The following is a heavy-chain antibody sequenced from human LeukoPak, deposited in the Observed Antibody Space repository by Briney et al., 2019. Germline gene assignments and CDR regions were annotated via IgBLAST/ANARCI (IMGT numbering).Heavy chain of an antibody. J-gene: IGHJ6*03. CDR3: ARAGYYYYYYMDV. Sequence: GGSLRLSCTASGFTFSNYYMNWVRQAPGKGLEWVSSISGSSNFAEYTDSVKGRFTISRDNAKNTLYLQMNSLRAEDTAVYYCARAGYYYYYYMDVWGKGTTVTVSS. V-gene: IGHV3-21*01. CDR2: ISGSSNFA. CDR1: GFTFSNYY.